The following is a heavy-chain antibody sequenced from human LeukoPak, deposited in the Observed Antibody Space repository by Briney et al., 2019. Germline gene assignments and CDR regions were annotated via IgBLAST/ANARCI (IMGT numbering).Heavy chain of an antibody. CDR2: INPNSGGT. Sequence: ASVKVSCKASGYTFTGYYMHWVRQAPGQGLEWMGWINPNSGGTNYAQKFQGRVTMTRDTSISTAYMELSRLRSDDTAVYYCAGGSGWSDQDAFDIWGQGTMVTVSS. V-gene: IGHV1-2*02. CDR3: AGGSGWSDQDAFDI. D-gene: IGHD6-19*01. J-gene: IGHJ3*02. CDR1: GYTFTGYY.